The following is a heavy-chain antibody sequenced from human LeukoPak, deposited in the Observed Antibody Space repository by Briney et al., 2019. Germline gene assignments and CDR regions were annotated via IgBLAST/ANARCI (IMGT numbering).Heavy chain of an antibody. CDR2: MNPDSGNT. CDR3: ARGRLWFGELLHNNWFDP. D-gene: IGHD3-10*01. CDR1: GYTFASYD. Sequence: GASVKVSCKASGYTFASYDINWVRQATGQGLEWMGWMNPDSGNTDYPQKFQGRVTMTSNTSISTAYMELSSLRSEDTAVYYCARGRLWFGELLHNNWFDPWGQGTLVTVSS. V-gene: IGHV1-8*01. J-gene: IGHJ5*02.